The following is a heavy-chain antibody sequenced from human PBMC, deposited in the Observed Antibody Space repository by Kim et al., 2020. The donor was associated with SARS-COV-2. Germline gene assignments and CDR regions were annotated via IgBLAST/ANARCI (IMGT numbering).Heavy chain of an antibody. CDR2: ISSSSSYI. D-gene: IGHD3-3*01. CDR1: GFTFSSYS. J-gene: IGHJ3*02. CDR3: ARDGPSFGVVINDAFDI. V-gene: IGHV3-21*01. Sequence: GGSLRLSCAASGFTFSSYSMNWVRQAPGKGLEWVSSISSSSSYIYYADSVKGRFTISRDNAKNSLYLQMNSLRAEDTAVYYCARDGPSFGVVINDAFDIWGQGTMVTVSS.